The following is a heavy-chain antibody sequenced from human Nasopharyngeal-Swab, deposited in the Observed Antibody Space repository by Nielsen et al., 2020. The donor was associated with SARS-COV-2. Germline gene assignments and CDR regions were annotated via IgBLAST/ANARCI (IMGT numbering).Heavy chain of an antibody. CDR1: GFTFSSYG. V-gene: IGHV3-30*18. CDR3: AKGVERAAEDY. J-gene: IGHJ4*02. Sequence: GGSLRLSCAASGFTFSSYGMHWVRQAPGKGLEWVAVISYDGSNKYYADSAKGRFTISRDNSKNTLYLQMNSLRAEDTAVYYCAKGVERAAEDYWGQGTLVTVSS. CDR2: ISYDGSNK. D-gene: IGHD6-13*01.